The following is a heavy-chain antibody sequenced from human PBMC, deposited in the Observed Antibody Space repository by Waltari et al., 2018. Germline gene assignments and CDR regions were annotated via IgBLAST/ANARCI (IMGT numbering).Heavy chain of an antibody. CDR2: FIPNVGTE. CDR3: ARSDDGDDTHGSEAFDI. V-gene: IGHV1-69*08. CDR1: GGTFSSYA. J-gene: IGHJ3*02. Sequence: QVQLVQSGAEVKKPGSSVKVSCKASGGTFSSYAISWVRQAPGQGLEWIGRFIPNVGTENYEQKGQGSVTSNAEKSTSTADMELGSLRSEDTAVYYCARSDDGDDTHGSEAFDIWGQGTMVTVSS. D-gene: IGHD4-17*01.